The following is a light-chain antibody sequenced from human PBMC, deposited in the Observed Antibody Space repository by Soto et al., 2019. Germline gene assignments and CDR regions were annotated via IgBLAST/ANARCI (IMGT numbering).Light chain of an antibody. J-gene: IGKJ3*01. V-gene: IGKV2-28*01. Sequence: DIVMTQSPLSLPVTPGEPASISCRSSQSLLHSNGYNYLDWYVQKPGQSPQLLIYLGSYRASGVPDRLSGSGSGTDFTLKISRVEAEDVGVYYCMQALQTPFTFGPGTKVDIK. CDR2: LGS. CDR1: QSLLHSNGYNY. CDR3: MQALQTPFT.